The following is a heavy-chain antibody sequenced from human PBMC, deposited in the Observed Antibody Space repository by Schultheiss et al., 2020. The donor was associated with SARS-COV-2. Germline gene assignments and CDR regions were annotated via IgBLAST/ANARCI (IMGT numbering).Heavy chain of an antibody. J-gene: IGHJ3*02. CDR3: AKEGEQQLVLAFDI. CDR2: ISYDGSNK. V-gene: IGHV3-30*18. Sequence: GESLKISCAASGFTFSSYGMHWVRQAPGKGLEWVAVISYDGSNKYYADSVKGRFTISRDNSKNTLYLQMNSLRAEDTAVYYCAKEGEQQLVLAFDIWGQGTTVTVSS. D-gene: IGHD6-13*01. CDR1: GFTFSSYG.